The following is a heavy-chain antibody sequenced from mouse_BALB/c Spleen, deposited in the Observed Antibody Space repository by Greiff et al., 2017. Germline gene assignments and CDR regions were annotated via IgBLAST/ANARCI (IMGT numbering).Heavy chain of an antibody. Sequence: EVNLVESGGGLVQPGGSLRLSCATSGFTFTDYYMSWVRQPPGKALEWLGFIRNKANGYTTEYSASVKGRFTISRDNSQSILYLQMNTLRAEDSATYYCAREGLLRYYFDYWGQGTTLTVSS. CDR2: IRNKANGYTT. CDR1: GFTFTDYY. J-gene: IGHJ2*01. D-gene: IGHD2-3*01. CDR3: AREGLLRYYFDY. V-gene: IGHV7-3*02.